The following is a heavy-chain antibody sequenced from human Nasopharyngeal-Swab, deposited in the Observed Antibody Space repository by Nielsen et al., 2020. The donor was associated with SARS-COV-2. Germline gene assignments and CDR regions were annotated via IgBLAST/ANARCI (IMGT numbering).Heavy chain of an antibody. CDR3: AHSKITFGGVIATDY. J-gene: IGHJ4*02. Sequence: PRKALEWLALIYWDDDKRYSPSLKSRLTITKDTSKNQVVLTMTNMDPVDTATYYCAHSKITFGGVIATDYWGQGTLVTVSS. V-gene: IGHV2-5*02. D-gene: IGHD3-16*02. CDR2: IYWDDDK.